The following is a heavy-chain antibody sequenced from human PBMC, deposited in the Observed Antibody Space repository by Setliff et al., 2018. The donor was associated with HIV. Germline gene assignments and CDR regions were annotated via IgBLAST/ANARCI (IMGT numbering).Heavy chain of an antibody. CDR1: GFTFDDHT. J-gene: IGHJ4*02. CDR3: ARGRPTGYFDC. Sequence: PGGSLRLSCAASGFTFDDHTMNRVRQVPGKGLEWLCLISWDGSSTFYADSVKGRFTISRDNAKNSLYLQMNSLRGEDTAVYYCARGRPTGYFDCWGQGTLVTVSS. D-gene: IGHD1-1*01. CDR2: ISWDGSST. V-gene: IGHV3-20*04.